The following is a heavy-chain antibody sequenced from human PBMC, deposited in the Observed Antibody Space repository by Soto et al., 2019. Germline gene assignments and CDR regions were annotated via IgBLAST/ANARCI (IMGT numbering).Heavy chain of an antibody. CDR3: ARMPPLANYYDSSGTFDY. V-gene: IGHV4-59*01. J-gene: IGHJ4*02. Sequence: SETLSLTFTVSSGSISSYYWSWIRQPPGKGLEWIGYIYYSGSTNYNPSLKSRVTISVDTSKNQFSLKLSSVTAADTAVYYCARMPPLANYYDSSGTFDYWGQGTLVTVS. CDR1: SGSISSYY. CDR2: IYYSGST. D-gene: IGHD3-22*01.